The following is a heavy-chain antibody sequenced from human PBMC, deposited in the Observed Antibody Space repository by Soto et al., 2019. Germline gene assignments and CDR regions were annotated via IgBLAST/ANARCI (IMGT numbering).Heavy chain of an antibody. J-gene: IGHJ4*03. Sequence: SETLSLTCTVSGGSISSGDYYWSWIRQPPGKGLEWIGYIYYSGSTYYNPSLKSRVTISVDTSKNQFSLKLSSVTAADTAVYYCARAPLFSGYDSETTDSMALWGHGTQVTVS. CDR2: IYYSGST. CDR3: ARAPLFSGYDSETTDSMAL. D-gene: IGHD5-12*01. CDR1: GGSISSGDYY. V-gene: IGHV4-30-4*01.